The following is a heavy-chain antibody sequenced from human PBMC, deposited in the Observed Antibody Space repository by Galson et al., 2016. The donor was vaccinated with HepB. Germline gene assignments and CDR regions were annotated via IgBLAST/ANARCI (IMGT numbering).Heavy chain of an antibody. CDR2: IDPRDSDT. D-gene: IGHD5-24*01. CDR3: ARLAGRQLYYFGGMDV. Sequence: QSGAEVTEPGESLQISCKASGYTFSTYWLAWMRQMPGKGLECMGIIDPRDSDTRYRPPFEGHVTFSADETTNTAYLQWDSLKASDSAIYYCARLAGRQLYYFGGMDVWGQGTTVTVS. J-gene: IGHJ6*02. V-gene: IGHV5-51*01. CDR1: GYTFSTYW.